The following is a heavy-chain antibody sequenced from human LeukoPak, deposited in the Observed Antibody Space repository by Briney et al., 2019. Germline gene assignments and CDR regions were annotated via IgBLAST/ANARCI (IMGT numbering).Heavy chain of an antibody. CDR2: ISSNGDSR. Sequence: GGSLTPSCAAYAFTFNNYSMGCVRLAPGNGRECDLAISSNGDSRYYTNSVKCRFTISRDNPKNTLYLQMDSLRVEYMAVYFCARVGLCFLFYDYWGQGNLVTVSS. CDR1: AFTFNNYS. V-gene: IGHV3-64*01. D-gene: IGHD3-16*01. CDR3: ARVGLCFLFYDY. J-gene: IGHJ4*02.